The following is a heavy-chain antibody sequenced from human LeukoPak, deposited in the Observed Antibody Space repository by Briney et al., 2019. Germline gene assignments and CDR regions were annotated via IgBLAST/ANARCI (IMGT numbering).Heavy chain of an antibody. CDR2: ISSSGSTI. J-gene: IGHJ6*02. V-gene: IGHV3-48*03. CDR3: ARVPPVTLYSSGWYAPLGYYGMDV. CDR1: GFTFSSYE. D-gene: IGHD6-19*01. Sequence: PGGSLRLSCAASGFTFSSYEMNWVRQAPGKGLEWVSYISSSGSTIYYADSVKGRFTISRDNAKNSLYLQMNSLRAEDTAVYYCARVPPVTLYSSGWYAPLGYYGMDVWGQGTTVTVSS.